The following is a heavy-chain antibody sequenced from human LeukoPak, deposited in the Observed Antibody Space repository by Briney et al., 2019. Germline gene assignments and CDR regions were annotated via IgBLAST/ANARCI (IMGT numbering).Heavy chain of an antibody. J-gene: IGHJ3*02. Sequence: GGSLRLSCAASGFTFDNYGMSWVRQAPGKGLEWVSGINWNGGSTGYADSVKGRLTISRDNAKNSLYLQMNSLKAEDTALYYCARIDTYYYDSSGYYSAFDTWGQGTIVTVSS. CDR3: ARIDTYYYDSSGYYSAFDT. CDR2: INWNGGST. D-gene: IGHD3-22*01. V-gene: IGHV3-20*04. CDR1: GFTFDNYG.